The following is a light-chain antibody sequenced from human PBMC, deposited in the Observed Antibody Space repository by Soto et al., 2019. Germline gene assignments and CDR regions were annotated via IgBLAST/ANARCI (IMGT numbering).Light chain of an antibody. Sequence: EIVMTQSPTTLSVSPGERATISCRASQSVSTNLAGYQQKPGQVPSLLIYGASSRATGIPDRFSGSGSGTDFTLTISRLEPEDFAVYYCQQYGSSRFTFGQGTRLEIK. J-gene: IGKJ5*01. CDR2: GAS. CDR3: QQYGSSRFT. CDR1: QSVSTN. V-gene: IGKV3-20*01.